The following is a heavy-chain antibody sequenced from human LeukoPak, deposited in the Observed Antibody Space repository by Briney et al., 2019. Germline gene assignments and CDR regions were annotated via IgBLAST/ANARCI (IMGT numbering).Heavy chain of an antibody. CDR2: FDPEDGET. CDR1: GYTLTELS. J-gene: IGHJ4*02. D-gene: IGHD3-22*01. V-gene: IGHV1-24*01. Sequence: ASVKVSCKVSGYTLTELSMHWVRQAPGKGLEWMGGFDPEDGETIYAQKFLGRVTMTEDTSTDTAYMELSSLRSEDTAVYYCATDRGPYYYDSSDPTAYWGQGTLVTVSS. CDR3: ATDRGPYYYDSSDPTAY.